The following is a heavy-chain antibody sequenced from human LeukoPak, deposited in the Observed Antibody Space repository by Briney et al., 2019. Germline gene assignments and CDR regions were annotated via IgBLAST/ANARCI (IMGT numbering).Heavy chain of an antibody. CDR1: SLHFNIYS. Sequence: GGSLRLTCASSSLHFNIYSMHRPRQPPGKVLASVPAILYDGIHISYAPPVKGRFTISRDNSKNPVYLQMNSLIADDTAVYYCARDRVIAGMPDGLDNWGHGTLVTVSS. D-gene: IGHD2-2*01. J-gene: IGHJ4*01. CDR2: ILYDGIHI. V-gene: IGHV3-33*01. CDR3: ARDRVIAGMPDGLDN.